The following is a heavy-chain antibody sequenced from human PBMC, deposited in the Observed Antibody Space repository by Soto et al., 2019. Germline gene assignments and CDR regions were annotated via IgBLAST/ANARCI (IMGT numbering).Heavy chain of an antibody. J-gene: IGHJ6*02. CDR1: GESWSRYA. V-gene: IGHV1-69*06. CDR2: IIPIFGTA. Sequence: KLDLKGVGESWSRYAISWLRNTNRQGVEWMGGIIPIFGTANYAQKFKGRVTITAEKSTSTAYMELSRLRSEDTDVYYCARSYSRVVVPAAPSGYYYGMDFWGQGTTVTVSS. CDR3: ARSYSRVVVPAAPSGYYYGMDF. D-gene: IGHD2-2*01.